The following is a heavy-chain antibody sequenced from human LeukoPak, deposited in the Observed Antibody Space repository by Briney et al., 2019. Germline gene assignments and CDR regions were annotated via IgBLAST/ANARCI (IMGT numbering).Heavy chain of an antibody. CDR3: ASDTNSSGWFGGGN. J-gene: IGHJ6*02. V-gene: IGHV1-69*13. CDR2: IIPIFGTA. D-gene: IGHD6-19*01. Sequence: ASVKVSCKASGGTFSSYAISWVRQAPGQGLEWMGGIIPIFGTANYAQKFQGRVTITADESTSTAYMELSSLRSEDTAVYYCASDTNSSGWFGGGNWGQGTTVTVSS. CDR1: GGTFSSYA.